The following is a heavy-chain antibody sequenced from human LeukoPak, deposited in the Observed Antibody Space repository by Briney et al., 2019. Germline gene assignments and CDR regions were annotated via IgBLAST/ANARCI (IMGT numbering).Heavy chain of an antibody. D-gene: IGHD3-3*01. V-gene: IGHV3-23*01. J-gene: IGHJ4*02. CDR3: AKGDDPITIFGVVTLDY. CDR2: ISGSGDTT. Sequence: PGGSLRLSCAASGFTFSTYAMSWVRQAPGKGLEWVSTISGSGDTTDYADSVKGRFTISRDNSKSTLYLQMNSLRAEDTAVYYCAKGDDPITIFGVVTLDYWGQGTLVTVSS. CDR1: GFTFSTYA.